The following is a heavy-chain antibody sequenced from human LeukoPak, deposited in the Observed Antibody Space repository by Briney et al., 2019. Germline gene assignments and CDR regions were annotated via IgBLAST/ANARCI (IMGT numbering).Heavy chain of an antibody. D-gene: IGHD5-12*01. CDR3: ASVEIGRTTSDY. CDR2: THTSRNT. Sequence: SETLSLTCTVSGVSISSFHWSWIRQPAGQGLEFIGRTHTSRNTDYNPSLKTRVNMSVDTSKNQFSLKLSSVTAADTAVYYCASVEIGRTTSDYWGQGTLVTVSS. V-gene: IGHV4-4*07. CDR1: GVSISSFH. J-gene: IGHJ4*02.